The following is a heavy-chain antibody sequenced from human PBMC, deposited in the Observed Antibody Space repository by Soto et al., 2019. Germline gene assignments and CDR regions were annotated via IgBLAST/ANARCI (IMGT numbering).Heavy chain of an antibody. Sequence: EVQLVESGGRLVQPGGSLRLSCAASGFTFSSYGMNWVRQAPGKGLEWVSYISISSSTIYYAEPVKGRFTISRDNAKNSLYLQMNSLRAEDTAVYYCARHPERIAQIGWFDPWGQGTLVTVSS. J-gene: IGHJ5*02. V-gene: IGHV3-48*01. D-gene: IGHD6-13*01. CDR1: GFTFSSYG. CDR3: ARHPERIAQIGWFDP. CDR2: ISISSSTI.